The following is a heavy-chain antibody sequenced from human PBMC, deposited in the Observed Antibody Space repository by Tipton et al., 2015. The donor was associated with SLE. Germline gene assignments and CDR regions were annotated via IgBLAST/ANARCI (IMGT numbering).Heavy chain of an antibody. CDR3: ARLVAVAGYYFDY. D-gene: IGHD6-19*01. V-gene: IGHV3-7*01. J-gene: IGHJ4*02. CDR1: GFTFSSYW. Sequence: LSLTCAASGFTFSSYWMSWVRQAPGKGLEWVANIKQDGSEKYYVDSVKGRFTISRDNAKNSLYLQMNSLRAEDTAVYYCARLVAVAGYYFDYWGQGTLVTVSS. CDR2: IKQDGSEK.